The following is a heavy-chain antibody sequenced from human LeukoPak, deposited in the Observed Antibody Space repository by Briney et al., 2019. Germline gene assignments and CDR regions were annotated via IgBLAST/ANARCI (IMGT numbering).Heavy chain of an antibody. CDR3: AREQSGTRGWYTVDY. CDR1: GFTFSAYA. D-gene: IGHD6-19*01. V-gene: IGHV3-23*01. CDR2: IRPDGDRT. J-gene: IGHJ4*02. Sequence: GGSLRLSCAASGFTFSAYAITWVRQGPGKGLEWVSAIRPDGDRTYYANSVRGRFTISRDNSKDTVYLRISGLRVEDTAVYYCAREQSGTRGWYTVDYWGQGTLVTVSS.